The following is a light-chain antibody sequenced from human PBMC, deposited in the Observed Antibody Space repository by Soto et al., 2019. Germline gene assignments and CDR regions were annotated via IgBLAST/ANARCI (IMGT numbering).Light chain of an antibody. CDR3: SSFTGTNTVYV. J-gene: IGLJ1*01. Sequence: QSALTQPASVSGSPGQSITISCTGTTNDVGGYNYVSWYQQHPGKAPKLMIYEVTNRPSGVSNRFSGSKSGNTASLTISGLQAEDEADYFCSSFTGTNTVYVFGSGTKVTVL. V-gene: IGLV2-14*01. CDR1: TNDVGGYNY. CDR2: EVT.